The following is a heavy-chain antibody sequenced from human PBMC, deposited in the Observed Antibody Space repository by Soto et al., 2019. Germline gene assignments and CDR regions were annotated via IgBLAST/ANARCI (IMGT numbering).Heavy chain of an antibody. J-gene: IGHJ5*02. CDR2: IYTSGIT. CDR3: ARDVYSSPRS. Sequence: SETLSLTCTVSGGSIGSFHWSWIRQPPGGTLEWIGCIYTSGITTYNPSLKSRVTISLDTSKSQVSLRLSSVTAADTAVYYCARDVYSSPRSWGQGTLVTVSS. CDR1: GGSIGSFH. V-gene: IGHV4-59*01. D-gene: IGHD6-19*01.